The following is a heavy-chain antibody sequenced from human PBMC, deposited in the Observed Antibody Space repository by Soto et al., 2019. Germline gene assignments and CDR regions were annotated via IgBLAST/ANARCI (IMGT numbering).Heavy chain of an antibody. CDR3: ARVVRDYSTVMDP. D-gene: IGHD4-4*01. CDR2: IYSSGST. Sequence: PSETLSLSCTVSGGSISGYYWSWVRQPAGKALEWIGRIYSSGSTNFNPSLKSRVSMSVDTSKNQFSLKLSSVTAADTAVYYCARVVRDYSTVMDPWGQGTPVTVS. CDR1: GGSISGYY. J-gene: IGHJ5*02. V-gene: IGHV4-4*07.